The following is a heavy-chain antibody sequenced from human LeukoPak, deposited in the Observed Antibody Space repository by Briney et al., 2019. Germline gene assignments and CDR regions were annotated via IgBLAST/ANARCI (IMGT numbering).Heavy chain of an antibody. V-gene: IGHV4-34*01. J-gene: IGHJ4*02. Sequence: SETLSLTCAVYGGSFSGYYWSWIRQPPGKGLEWIGEINHSGSTNYNPSLKSRVTISVDTSKSQFSLKLSSVTAADTAVYYCARPAGPGYPNYFDYWGQGTLVIVSS. D-gene: IGHD3-9*01. CDR2: INHSGST. CDR1: GGSFSGYY. CDR3: ARPAGPGYPNYFDY.